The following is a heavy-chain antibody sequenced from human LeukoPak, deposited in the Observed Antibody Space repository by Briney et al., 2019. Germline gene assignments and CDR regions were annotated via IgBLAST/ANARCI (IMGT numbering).Heavy chain of an antibody. CDR1: GFTFNSYS. CDR3: ARASGDIVETATMGSY. D-gene: IGHD5-18*01. Sequence: PGGPLRLSCAASGFTFNSYSMNWVRQAPGKGLEWVSSIGSSSSSIYYADSVKGRFTISRDNAKNSLYLQMNSLRAEDTAVYYCARASGDIVETATMGSYWGQGTLVTVSS. CDR2: IGSSSSSI. V-gene: IGHV3-21*01. J-gene: IGHJ4*02.